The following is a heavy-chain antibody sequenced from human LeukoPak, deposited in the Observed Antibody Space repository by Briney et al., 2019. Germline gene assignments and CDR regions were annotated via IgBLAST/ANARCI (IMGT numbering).Heavy chain of an antibody. J-gene: IGHJ3*02. CDR3: ARVYGSGYDFRGAFDI. Sequence: SETLSLTCTVSGGSISSYYWSWIRQPPGKGLEWIGYVYYSGSSNYNPSLKSRVTISVDTSKNQFSLKLSSVTAADTAVYYCARVYGSGYDFRGAFDIWGQGTMVTVSS. V-gene: IGHV4-59*01. D-gene: IGHD5-12*01. CDR1: GGSISSYY. CDR2: VYYSGSS.